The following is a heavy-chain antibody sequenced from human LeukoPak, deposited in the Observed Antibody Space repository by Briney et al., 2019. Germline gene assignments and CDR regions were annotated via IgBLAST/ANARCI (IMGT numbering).Heavy chain of an antibody. V-gene: IGHV4-61*10. CDR3: ARDREGGDTYGYYFDS. Sequence: PSETLSLTCTVSGGSVSSGVSWWNWMRQPAGKGLGWIGRIYVSGTTNYSPSLKSRVTISIDASKNHFSLQLNSMTAADTAVYYCARDREGGDTYGYYFDSWGRGTLVTVSS. CDR2: IYVSGTT. D-gene: IGHD5-18*01. CDR1: GGSVSSGVSW. J-gene: IGHJ4*02.